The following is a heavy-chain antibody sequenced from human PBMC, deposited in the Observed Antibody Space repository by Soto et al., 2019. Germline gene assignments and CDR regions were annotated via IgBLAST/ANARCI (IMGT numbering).Heavy chain of an antibody. Sequence: SETLSLTCAVYGGSFSGYYWSWIRQPPGKGLEWIGEINHSGSTNYNPSLKSRVTISVDTSKNQFSLKLSSVTAADTAVYYWARKISNYRWFDPWGQGTLVTVSS. CDR2: INHSGST. V-gene: IGHV4-34*01. CDR1: GGSFSGYY. J-gene: IGHJ5*02. D-gene: IGHD4-4*01. CDR3: ARKISNYRWFDP.